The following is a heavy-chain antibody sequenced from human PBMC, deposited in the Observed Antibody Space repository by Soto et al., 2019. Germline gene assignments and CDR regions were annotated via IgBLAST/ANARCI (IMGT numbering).Heavy chain of an antibody. J-gene: IGHJ6*02. CDR1: GGSISSSNW. V-gene: IGHV4-4*02. CDR3: ARASTPYGMDV. Sequence: QVQLQESGPGLVKPSVTLSLTCAVSGGSISSSNWWSWVRQPPGKGLEWIGEIYHSGSTNYNPSLNRRVTISVDKSTNQCSLKLGSVTAADTAVYYCARASTPYGMDVWGQGTTVTVSS. CDR2: IYHSGST.